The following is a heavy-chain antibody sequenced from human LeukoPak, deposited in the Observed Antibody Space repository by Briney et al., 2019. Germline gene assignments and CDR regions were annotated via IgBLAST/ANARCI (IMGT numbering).Heavy chain of an antibody. J-gene: IGHJ3*02. CDR3: ARGGVRGVIWVSWAFDI. Sequence: SETLSLTCIVSGGSIGTYYWSWIRQPPGKGLEWIGYIYYSGSTNYNPSLKSRVTISVDTSKNQFSLKLSSVTAADTAVYYCARGGVRGVIWVSWAFDIWGQGTMVTVSS. V-gene: IGHV4-59*01. CDR2: IYYSGST. D-gene: IGHD3-10*01. CDR1: GGSIGTYY.